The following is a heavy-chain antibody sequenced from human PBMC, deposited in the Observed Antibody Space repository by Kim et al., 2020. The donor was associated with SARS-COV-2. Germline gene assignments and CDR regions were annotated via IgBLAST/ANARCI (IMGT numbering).Heavy chain of an antibody. J-gene: IGHJ4*02. V-gene: IGHV4-39*01. Sequence: SENLSLTCTVSGGSISSSSYYWGWIRQPPGKGLEWIGSIYYSGSTYYNPSLKSRVTISVDTSKNQFSPKLSLVTAADTSVYYCAKPFYGVRGAIDYWCQGTLVTGSS. D-gene: IGHD3-10*01. CDR3: AKPFYGVRGAIDY. CDR2: IYYSGST. CDR1: GGSISSSSYY.